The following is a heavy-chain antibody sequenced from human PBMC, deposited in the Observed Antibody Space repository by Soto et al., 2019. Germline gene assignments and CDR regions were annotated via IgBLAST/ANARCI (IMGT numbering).Heavy chain of an antibody. V-gene: IGHV1-18*01. CDR3: ATYPGDGLHYYYYGMDV. CDR1: GYTFTSYG. CDR2: ISAYNGNT. Sequence: GASVKVSCKASGYTFTSYGISWVRQAPGQGLEWMGWISAYNGNTNYAQKLQGRVTMTTDTSTSTAYMELRSLRSDDTAVYYCATYPGDGLHYYYYGMDVWGQGTTVTVSS. D-gene: IGHD1-26*01. J-gene: IGHJ6*02.